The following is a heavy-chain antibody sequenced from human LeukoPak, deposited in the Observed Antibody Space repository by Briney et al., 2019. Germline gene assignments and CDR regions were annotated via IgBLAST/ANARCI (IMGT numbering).Heavy chain of an antibody. CDR1: GFTISNYW. Sequence: GGSLRLSCAVSGFTISNYWMSWVRQAPGKGLEWVATIKQDGSAEFYVDSVKGRFSISRDSAKNSLYLQMNSLRDDDTAVYYCARDLFDYWGQGTLVTVSS. CDR2: IKQDGSAE. J-gene: IGHJ4*02. CDR3: ARDLFDY. V-gene: IGHV3-7*01.